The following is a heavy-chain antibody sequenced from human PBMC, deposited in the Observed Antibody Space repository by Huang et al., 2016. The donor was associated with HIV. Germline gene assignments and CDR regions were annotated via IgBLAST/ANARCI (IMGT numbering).Heavy chain of an antibody. V-gene: IGHV3-11*01. CDR2: ISISGSTI. Sequence: QVQLVESGGGLVKPGGSLGLSCAAFGFTFSAYCMSWIRQAPGKGLEWVSLISISGSTIYYADSVKGRFTISRDNAKNSLYLQMNNLRAEDTAVYYCARERMVGSTGIFDYWGQGTLVTVSS. D-gene: IGHD1-26*01. CDR1: GFTFSAYC. J-gene: IGHJ4*02. CDR3: ARERMVGSTGIFDY.